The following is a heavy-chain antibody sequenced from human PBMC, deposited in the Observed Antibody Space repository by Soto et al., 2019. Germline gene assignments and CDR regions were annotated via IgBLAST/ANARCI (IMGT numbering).Heavy chain of an antibody. CDR2: VSPNGQGI. CDR3: AKDRDYPRDYFHY. CDR1: GFTLGRYG. J-gene: IGHJ4*02. D-gene: IGHD3-10*01. V-gene: IGHV3-23*01. Sequence: GGSLRLSCAASGFTLGRYGMSWVRQAPGKGLEWVSAVSPNGQGIYYADSVRGRFTISRDFSKNTVFLHMDSLRAEDTAVYYCAKDRDYPRDYFHYWGQGTRVTVSS.